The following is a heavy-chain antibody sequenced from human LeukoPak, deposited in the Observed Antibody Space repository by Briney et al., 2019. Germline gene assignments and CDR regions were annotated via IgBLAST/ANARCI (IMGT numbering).Heavy chain of an antibody. D-gene: IGHD3-22*01. V-gene: IGHV3-74*01. J-gene: IGHJ4*02. CDR3: ARSANYFDTSGQDY. Sequence: GGSLRLSCAASGFTFSGYWMHWVRQAPGKGLVWVSRTNRDDSDTSYADSVKGRFTITRDKAKSTLYLQMNSLRVEDTAVYYCARSANYFDTSGQDYWGQGTLVTVSS. CDR2: TNRDDSDT. CDR1: GFTFSGYW.